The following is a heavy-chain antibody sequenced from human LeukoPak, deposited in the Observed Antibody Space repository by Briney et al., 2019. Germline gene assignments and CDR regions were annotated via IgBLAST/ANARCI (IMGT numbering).Heavy chain of an antibody. Sequence: SETLSLTCTVSGGSMSSYYWRWMRQPPGKGLEGIGYIYYSGSTNYNPSLKSRVTISVDTSKNQFSLKLSSVTAADTAVYYCARYEGYILTGYYFDYWGQGTLVTVSS. CDR2: IYYSGST. CDR1: GGSMSSYY. V-gene: IGHV4-59*08. J-gene: IGHJ4*02. CDR3: ARYEGYILTGYYFDY. D-gene: IGHD3-9*01.